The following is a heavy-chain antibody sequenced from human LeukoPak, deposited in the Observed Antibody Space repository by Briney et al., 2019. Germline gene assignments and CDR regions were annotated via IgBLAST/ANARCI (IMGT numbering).Heavy chain of an antibody. Sequence: PSVKVSCTVSGGTFSSFTISWVRQAPGQGLEWMGRIIPILGIANYAQKFQGRVTITADKSASTAYMELSGLRSEDTAVYYCARDDIVATRWWFDPWGQGTLVTVSS. CDR2: IIPILGIA. D-gene: IGHD5-12*01. J-gene: IGHJ5*02. CDR1: GGTFSSFT. CDR3: ARDDIVATRWWFDP. V-gene: IGHV1-69*04.